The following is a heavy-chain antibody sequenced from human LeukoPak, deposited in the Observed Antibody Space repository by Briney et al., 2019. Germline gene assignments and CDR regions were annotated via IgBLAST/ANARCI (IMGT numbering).Heavy chain of an antibody. J-gene: IGHJ3*02. D-gene: IGHD6-19*01. V-gene: IGHV4-59*01. CDR1: GGSINSYY. Sequence: SETLSLTCTVSGGSINSYYWSWIRQPPGKGLEWLGYIYYSGRTNYNPSLKSRVTISVDTSKNQFSLKLTSVTAADTAVYYCARSIAVAGNDAFDIWGRGTMVTVSS. CDR3: ARSIAVAGNDAFDI. CDR2: IYYSGRT.